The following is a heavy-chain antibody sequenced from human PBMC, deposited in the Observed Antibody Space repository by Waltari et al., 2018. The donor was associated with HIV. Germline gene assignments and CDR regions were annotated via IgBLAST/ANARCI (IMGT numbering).Heavy chain of an antibody. CDR3: ARRGMAAAGTGAGAFDY. CDR1: GYSFTNYW. D-gene: IGHD6-13*01. V-gene: IGHV5-51*01. CDR2: IYPGDSDT. J-gene: IGHJ4*02. Sequence: EVQLVQSGAEVKKPGESLKISCKGSGYSFTNYWIGWVRQMPGRGLEWMGVIYPGDSDTRYSPSFQGQVTIPAVKSLSTAYLQLSSLKASDTAMYYCARRGMAAAGTGAGAFDYWGQGTLVTVSS.